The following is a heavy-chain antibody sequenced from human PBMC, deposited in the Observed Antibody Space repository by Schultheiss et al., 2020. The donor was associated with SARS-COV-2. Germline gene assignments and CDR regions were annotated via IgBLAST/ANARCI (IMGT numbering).Heavy chain of an antibody. CDR1: GYTFTGYY. V-gene: IGHV1-46*01. Sequence: ASVKVSCKASGYTFTGYYMYWVRQAPGQGLEWMGIINPNGGSTSYAQKFQGRVTMTRDTSTSTVYMELSSLRSEDTAVYYCARVESSGYPFDPWGQGTLVTVSS. CDR2: INPNGGST. D-gene: IGHD3-3*01. J-gene: IGHJ5*02. CDR3: ARVESSGYPFDP.